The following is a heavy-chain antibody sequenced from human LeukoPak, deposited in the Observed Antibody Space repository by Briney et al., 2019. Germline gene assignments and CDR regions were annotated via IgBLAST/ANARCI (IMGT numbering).Heavy chain of an antibody. CDR1: GYTFTSYY. V-gene: IGHV1-46*03. CDR3: ASERLFGVVTDAFDI. D-gene: IGHD3-3*01. J-gene: IGHJ3*02. CDR2: INPSGGST. Sequence: ASVKVSCKASGYTFTSYYMHWVRQAPGQGLEWMGIINPSGGSTSYAQKFQGRVTMTRDTSTSTVYTELSSLRSEDTAVYYCASERLFGVVTDAFDIWGQGTMVTVSS.